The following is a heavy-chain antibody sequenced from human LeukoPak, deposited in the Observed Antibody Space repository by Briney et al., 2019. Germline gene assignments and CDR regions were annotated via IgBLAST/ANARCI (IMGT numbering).Heavy chain of an antibody. J-gene: IGHJ4*02. V-gene: IGHV3-53*01. CDR2: IYSGGST. CDR3: ARDGGSGWSSAFFDF. Sequence: GGSLRLSCAASGFTFSNFDINWVRQAPGKGLEWVSVIYSGGSTDYADSVKGRFTISRDDSKNTLYLQMSSLRAEDTAVYYCARDGGSGWSSAFFDFWGQGTLVTVSS. D-gene: IGHD6-19*01. CDR1: GFTFSNFD.